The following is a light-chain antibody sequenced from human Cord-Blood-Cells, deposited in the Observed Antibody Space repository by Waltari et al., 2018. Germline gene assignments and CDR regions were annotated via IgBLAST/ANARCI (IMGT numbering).Light chain of an antibody. CDR3: SSYTSSSTYYV. J-gene: IGLJ1*01. Sequence: QSALTQPPSVSGSPGQSVTISCTGTSSDVGSYNRVSWYQQPPGTAPKLMIYEVSNRPSGGPDRFSGSKSGNTASLTISGLQTEDEAEYYCSSYTSSSTYYVFGTGTKVTVL. V-gene: IGLV2-18*02. CDR2: EVS. CDR1: SSDVGSYNR.